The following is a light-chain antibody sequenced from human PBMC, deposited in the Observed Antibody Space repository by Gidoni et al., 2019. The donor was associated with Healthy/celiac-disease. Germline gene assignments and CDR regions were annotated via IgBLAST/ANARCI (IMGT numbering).Light chain of an antibody. CDR1: QSVSSY. CDR2: DAS. CDR3: QQRSNWPPRT. V-gene: IGKV3-11*01. Sequence: EIVLTQSLATLSLSPGERATLSCRASQSVSSYLAWYQQKPGQAHRLLIYDASNRATGIPARFSGSGSGTDFTLTISSLEPEDFAVYYCQQRSNWPPRTFGQGTKVEIK. J-gene: IGKJ1*01.